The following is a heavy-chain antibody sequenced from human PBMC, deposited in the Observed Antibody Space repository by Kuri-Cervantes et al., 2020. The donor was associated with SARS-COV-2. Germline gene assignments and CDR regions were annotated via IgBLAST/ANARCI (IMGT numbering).Heavy chain of an antibody. D-gene: IGHD2-21*02. Sequence: GSLRLSCTVSGGSISDYYWSWIRQPPGKGLEWVGSFYYSGVTNYNPSLKSRVTISVDTSKNQFSLRLSSVTAADTAVYYCARRAYCGGDCYLSDAFDIWGQGTMVTVSS. CDR2: FYYSGVT. CDR3: ARRAYCGGDCYLSDAFDI. CDR1: GGSISDYY. J-gene: IGHJ3*02. V-gene: IGHV4-59*08.